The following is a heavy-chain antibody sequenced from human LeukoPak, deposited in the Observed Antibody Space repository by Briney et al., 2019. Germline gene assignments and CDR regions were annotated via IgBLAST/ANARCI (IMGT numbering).Heavy chain of an antibody. Sequence: PGGSLRLSCAASGFTFSSYAMSWVRQAPGKGLEWVSAISGSGGSTYYADSVKGRFTISRDNAKNSLYLQMNSLRAEDTAVYYCARDGPFYYGSGAWGQGTLVTVSS. CDR2: ISGSGGST. D-gene: IGHD3-10*01. CDR1: GFTFSSYA. V-gene: IGHV3-23*01. CDR3: ARDGPFYYGSGA. J-gene: IGHJ5*02.